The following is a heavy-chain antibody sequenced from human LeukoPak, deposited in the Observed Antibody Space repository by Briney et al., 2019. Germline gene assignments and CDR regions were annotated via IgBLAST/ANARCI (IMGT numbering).Heavy chain of an antibody. D-gene: IGHD3-3*01. CDR3: ARGGSIFEFEGSPFDP. CDR1: GYTFTSYY. J-gene: IGHJ5*02. V-gene: IGHV1-46*01. CDR2: INPSGGST. Sequence: ASVKVSCKASGYTFTSYYMHWVRQAPGQGLERMGIINPSGGSTSYAQKFQGRVTMTRDTSTSTVYMELSSLRSEDTAVYYCARGGSIFEFEGSPFDPWGQGTLVTVSS.